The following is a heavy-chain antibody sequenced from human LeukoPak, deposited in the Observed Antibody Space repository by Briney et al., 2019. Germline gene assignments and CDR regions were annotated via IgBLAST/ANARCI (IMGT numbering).Heavy chain of an antibody. CDR3: ARGGDCSSITCPFGF. CDR2: ISDLEITD. CDR1: GFPFNTYT. D-gene: IGHD2-2*01. Sequence: PGRSLRLSCAASGFPFNTYTMHWVRQTPGKGLEWVAAISDLEITDYYSDSAKGRSTISRDNSKNTLYLQMNSLGVGDTAVYYCARGGDCSSITCPFGFWGQGTLVTVSS. V-gene: IGHV3-30-3*01. J-gene: IGHJ4*02.